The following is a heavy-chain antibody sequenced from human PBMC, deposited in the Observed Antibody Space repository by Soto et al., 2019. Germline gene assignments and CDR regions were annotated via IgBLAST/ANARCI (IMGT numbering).Heavy chain of an antibody. D-gene: IGHD1-26*01. J-gene: IGHJ6*02. V-gene: IGHV1-69*13. Sequence: ASVKVSCKASGGTFSSYAISWVRQAPGQGLEWMGGIIPIFGTANYAQKFQGRVTITADESTSTAYMELSSLRSEDTAVYYCASYRGRDYYYYGMDVWGQGTTVTVSS. CDR2: IIPIFGTA. CDR1: GGTFSSYA. CDR3: ASYRGRDYYYYGMDV.